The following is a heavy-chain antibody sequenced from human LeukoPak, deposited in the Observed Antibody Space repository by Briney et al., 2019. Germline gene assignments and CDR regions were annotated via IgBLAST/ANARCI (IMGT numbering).Heavy chain of an antibody. V-gene: IGHV4-38-2*02. Sequence: SETLSLICTVSGYSISSGYYWGWIRQPPGKGLEWIGSIYHSGSTYYNPSLKSRVTISVDTSKNQFSLKLSSVTAADTAVYYCARDPSAYGGNEIDYWGQGTLLTVSS. CDR3: ARDPSAYGGNEIDY. D-gene: IGHD4-23*01. CDR2: IYHSGST. J-gene: IGHJ4*02. CDR1: GYSISSGYY.